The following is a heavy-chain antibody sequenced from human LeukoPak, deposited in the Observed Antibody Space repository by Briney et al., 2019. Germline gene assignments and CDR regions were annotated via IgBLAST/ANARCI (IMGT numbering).Heavy chain of an antibody. CDR1: GFTFSSYA. V-gene: IGHV3-23*01. CDR2: ISGSGGST. D-gene: IGHD6-19*01. CDR3: AKGYSSGWYGDY. Sequence: GGSLRLSCAASGFTFSSYAMSWVRQAPGMGLEWVSAISGSGGSTYYADSVKGRFTISRDNSKNTLYLQMNSLRAEDTAVYYCAKGYSSGWYGDYWGQGTLVTVSS. J-gene: IGHJ4*02.